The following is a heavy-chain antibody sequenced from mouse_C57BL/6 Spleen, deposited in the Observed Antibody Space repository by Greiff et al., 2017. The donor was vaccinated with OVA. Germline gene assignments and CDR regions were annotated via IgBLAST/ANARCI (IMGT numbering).Heavy chain of an antibody. J-gene: IGHJ2*01. Sequence: QVQLQQSGPELVKPGASVKISCKASGYAFSSSWMNWVKQRPGKGLEWIGRIYPGDGDTNYNGKFKGKATLTADKSSSTAYMQLSSLTSEDSAVYFCARSTVVANYFDYWGQGTTLTVSS. D-gene: IGHD1-1*01. CDR2: IYPGDGDT. V-gene: IGHV1-82*01. CDR3: ARSTVVANYFDY. CDR1: GYAFSSSW.